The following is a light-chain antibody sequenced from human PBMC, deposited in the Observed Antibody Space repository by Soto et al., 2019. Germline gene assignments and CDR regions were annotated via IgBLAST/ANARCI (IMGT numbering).Light chain of an antibody. V-gene: IGKV3-20*01. J-gene: IGKJ5*01. CDR3: QQYGSSPPIN. CDR2: DAS. CDR1: QSVSST. Sequence: IVMTHSPATLSVSPGERATLSCRASQSVSSTLAWYQQKPGQAPRLLIYDASSRATGIPDRFSGSGSGTDFTLTISRLEPEDSAVYYCQQYGSSPPINFGQGTRLEIK.